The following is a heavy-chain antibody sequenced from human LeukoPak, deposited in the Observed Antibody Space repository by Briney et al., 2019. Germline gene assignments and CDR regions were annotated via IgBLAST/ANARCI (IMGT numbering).Heavy chain of an antibody. J-gene: IGHJ1*01. D-gene: IGHD6-13*01. CDR1: GFTFSSCW. Sequence: PGGSLRLSCAASGFTFSSCWMSWVRQAPGKGLEWVSGITWNSVTLHYADSVKGRFTISRDNAKNSLYLQMDSLRAEDTALYYCAKGSSTWTTEEYFQHWGQGTLVTVSS. CDR2: ITWNSVTL. CDR3: AKGSSTWTTEEYFQH. V-gene: IGHV3-9*01.